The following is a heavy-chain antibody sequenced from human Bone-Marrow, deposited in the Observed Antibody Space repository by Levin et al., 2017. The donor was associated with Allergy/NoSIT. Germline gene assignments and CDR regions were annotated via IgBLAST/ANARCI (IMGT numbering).Heavy chain of an antibody. CDR3: ARRGETYYGSGSYSDWFDP. J-gene: IGHJ5*02. CDR1: GGSISRSGSY. V-gene: IGHV4-39*02. D-gene: IGHD3-10*01. Sequence: SETLSLTCAVSGGSISRSGSYWSWIRQPPGKGLEWIGSIYYTGTTSYNPSLQSRLTISIGLSQNHFSLQLRSVTAADTAVYYCARRGETYYGSGSYSDWFDPWGQGTLVTVSS. CDR2: IYYTGTT.